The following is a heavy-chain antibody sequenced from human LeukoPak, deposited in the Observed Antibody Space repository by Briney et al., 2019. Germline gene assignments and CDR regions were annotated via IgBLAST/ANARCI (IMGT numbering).Heavy chain of an antibody. CDR2: IYYSGST. Sequence: SETLSLTCTVSGGSITNYYWNWIRQPPGKGLEWIAYIYYSGSTNYNPSLKSRVTISVDTSKNQFSLKLSSVTAADTAVYYCARGDPGYSYGRTKYFDYWGQGTLVTVSS. CDR3: ARGDPGYSYGRTKYFDY. D-gene: IGHD5-18*01. J-gene: IGHJ4*02. CDR1: GGSITNYY. V-gene: IGHV4-59*12.